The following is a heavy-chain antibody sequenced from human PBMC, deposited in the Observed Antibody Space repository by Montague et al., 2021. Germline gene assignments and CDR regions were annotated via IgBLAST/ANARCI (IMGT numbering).Heavy chain of an antibody. Sequence: SLRLSCACSGFIFSKYRMHWARQAPGKGLMWVPRIKYDDGNARNYADSVKGRFTISRDNARNTLFLQMDSLGVGDTAAYYCVRDEDGYNFDHWGQGTLVTVSS. D-gene: IGHD5-24*01. CDR2: IKYDDGNAR. CDR3: VRDEDGYNFDH. CDR1: GFIFSKYR. J-gene: IGHJ4*02. V-gene: IGHV3-74*01.